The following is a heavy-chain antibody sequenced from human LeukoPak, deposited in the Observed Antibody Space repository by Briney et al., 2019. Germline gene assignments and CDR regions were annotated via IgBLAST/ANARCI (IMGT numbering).Heavy chain of an antibody. J-gene: IGHJ4*02. CDR2: IGGGGVNT. CDR1: GFSFSGYA. CDR3: ARDDVASVFDY. V-gene: IGHV3-23*01. Sequence: GGPLRLSCAASGFSFSGYAMSWVRQAPGKGLEWVSAIGGGGVNTYYADSVKGRFTMSRDDSKNTFYLQATSLRADDTAIYYCARDDVASVFDYWGQGTLVTVSS.